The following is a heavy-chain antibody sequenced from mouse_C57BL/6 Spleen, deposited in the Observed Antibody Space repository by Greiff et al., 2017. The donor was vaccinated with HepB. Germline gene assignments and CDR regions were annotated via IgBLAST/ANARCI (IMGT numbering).Heavy chain of an antibody. J-gene: IGHJ4*01. CDR3: AKKGDYDYAMDY. V-gene: IGHV2-4*01. Sequence: QVQLKESGPGLVQPSQSLSITCTVSGFSLTSYGVHWVRQPPGKGLEWLGVIWSGGSTDYNAAFISRLSISKDNSKSQVFFKMNSLQADDTAIYYCAKKGDYDYAMDYWGQGTSVTVSS. D-gene: IGHD2-4*01. CDR1: GFSLTSYG. CDR2: IWSGGST.